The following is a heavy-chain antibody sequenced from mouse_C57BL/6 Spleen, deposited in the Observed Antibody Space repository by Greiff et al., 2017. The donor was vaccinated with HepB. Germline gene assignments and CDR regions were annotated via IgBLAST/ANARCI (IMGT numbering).Heavy chain of an antibody. J-gene: IGHJ4*01. Sequence: VQLQQPGAELVRPGTSVKLSCKASGYTFTSYWMHWVKQRPGQGLEWIGVIDPSDSYTNYNQKFKGKATLTVDTSSSTAYMQLSSLTSEDSAVYYCARWVTTVEDYWGQGTSVTVSS. D-gene: IGHD1-1*01. CDR2: IDPSDSYT. CDR3: ARWVTTVEDY. V-gene: IGHV1-59*01. CDR1: GYTFTSYW.